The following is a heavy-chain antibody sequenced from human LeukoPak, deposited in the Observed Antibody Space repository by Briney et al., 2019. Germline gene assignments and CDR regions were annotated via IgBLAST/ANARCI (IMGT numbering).Heavy chain of an antibody. CDR3: ARDREAGFDP. D-gene: IGHD2-15*01. CDR1: GFTLSTYA. Sequence: GGSLRLSCAASGFTLSTYAMHWVRQAPGKGLEWVAIISFDGGKEHYADSVKGRFTISRDNTKNTLFLQINSLRADHTARYYCARDREAGFDPWGQGTLVTVSS. V-gene: IGHV3-30-3*01. J-gene: IGHJ5*02. CDR2: ISFDGGKE.